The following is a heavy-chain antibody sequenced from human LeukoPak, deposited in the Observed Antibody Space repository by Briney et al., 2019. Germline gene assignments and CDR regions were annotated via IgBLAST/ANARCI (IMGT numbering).Heavy chain of an antibody. CDR2: ISYDGSTK. CDR3: AKESGSRAYGAYFPH. CDR1: GFTFSSHV. D-gene: IGHD4-17*01. V-gene: IGHV3-30*18. Sequence: GGSLRLSCAASGFTFSSHVMQWVRQAPGKGLEWVAVISYDGSTKYYADSVKGRFTISRDNSKSTLYLQMNSLRAEDTAVYYCAKESGSRAYGAYFPHWGQGTLVTVSS. J-gene: IGHJ1*01.